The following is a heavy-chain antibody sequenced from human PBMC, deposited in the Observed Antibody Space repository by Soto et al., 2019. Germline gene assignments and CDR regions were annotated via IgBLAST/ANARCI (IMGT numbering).Heavy chain of an antibody. CDR3: ARVGLLTGYYLGYFDY. CDR2: IKEDGSEK. V-gene: IGHV3-7*01. J-gene: IGHJ4*02. D-gene: IGHD3-9*01. CDR1: GFIFRTYW. Sequence: GGSLRLSCAASGFIFRTYWMSWVRQAPGKGLEWVANIKEDGSEKYFVDSVKGRFTISRDNAKNSLYLQMNSLRAEDTAVYYCARVGLLTGYYLGYFDYWGQGTLVTVSS.